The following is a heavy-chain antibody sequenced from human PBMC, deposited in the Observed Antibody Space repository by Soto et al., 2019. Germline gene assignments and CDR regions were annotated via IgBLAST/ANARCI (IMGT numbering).Heavy chain of an antibody. CDR3: AREVVAPDFYYLDC. Sequence: EVQLVESGGGWVQPGGSLRVSWEASGFSFGDAYMHWVRQTPGKGLVWVSRIRNNGRSTFYADSVKGRFSISRDDAKHMVFLQMSSLRAEYTAVYFCAREVVAPDFYYLDCWGRGALVTDCS. V-gene: IGHV3-74*01. J-gene: IGHJ4*02. CDR2: IRNNGRST. D-gene: IGHD2-21*02. CDR1: GFSFGDAY.